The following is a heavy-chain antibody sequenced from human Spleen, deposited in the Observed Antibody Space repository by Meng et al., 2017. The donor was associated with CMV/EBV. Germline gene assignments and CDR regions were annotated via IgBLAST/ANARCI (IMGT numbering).Heavy chain of an antibody. V-gene: IGHV3-30*04. CDR3: ARDIEQSTDLFDY. CDR1: GLTFSTYV. D-gene: IGHD6-19*01. CDR2: ISYDGSDK. Sequence: GGSLRLSCAASGLTFSTYVMNWVRQAPGKGLEWLAVISYDGSDKYYADSVKGRFTISRDNSKNTLYLQMNSLRAEDTAVYYCARDIEQSTDLFDYWGQGTLVTVSS. J-gene: IGHJ4*02.